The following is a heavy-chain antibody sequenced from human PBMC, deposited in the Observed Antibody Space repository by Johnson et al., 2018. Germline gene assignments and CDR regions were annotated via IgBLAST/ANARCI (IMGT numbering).Heavy chain of an antibody. J-gene: IGHJ3*02. Sequence: QVQLQESGGGVVQPGRSLRLSCAASGFTFNTYGMHWVRQAPGKGLEWVAFIWADTSRQDYADTAKGRFTVSRDNAKNTLFLQLNSLRAEDTSIVYCVGDPPSSGFAFHIGGQGTMVTVSS. V-gene: IGHV3-33*01. D-gene: IGHD3-22*01. CDR1: GFTFNTYG. CDR2: IWADTSRQ. CDR3: VGDPPSSGFAFHI.